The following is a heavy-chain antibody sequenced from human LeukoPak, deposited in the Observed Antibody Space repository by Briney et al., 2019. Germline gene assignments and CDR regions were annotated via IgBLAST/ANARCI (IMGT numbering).Heavy chain of an antibody. CDR1: GSTFTSHD. CDR2: MNPDSGKA. Sequence: ASVKVSCKASGSTFTSHDINWVRQATGQGLEWMGWMNPDSGKAGYAQRFQGRLTMTRNTSISTAYMELSSLRSEDTAVYYCARARTRYSSSSGGYWGQGTLVTVSS. CDR3: ARARTRYSSSSGGY. V-gene: IGHV1-8*01. J-gene: IGHJ4*02. D-gene: IGHD6-6*01.